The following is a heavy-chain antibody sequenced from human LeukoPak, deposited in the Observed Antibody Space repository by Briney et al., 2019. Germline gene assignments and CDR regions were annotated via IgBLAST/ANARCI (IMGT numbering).Heavy chain of an antibody. D-gene: IGHD3-22*01. CDR1: GFTFSSYG. J-gene: IGHJ4*02. CDR2: VRYDGRNT. Sequence: PGGSLRLSCAASGFTFSSYGMHWGRQAPGKGLEGVAFVRYDGRNTYYADSVKGRFTISRDNSKNTRYLQMNTLRAEDTAVYYCAKAPYYYDSSGLSHYFDFWGQGTLGTVPS. V-gene: IGHV3-30*02. CDR3: AKAPYYYDSSGLSHYFDF.